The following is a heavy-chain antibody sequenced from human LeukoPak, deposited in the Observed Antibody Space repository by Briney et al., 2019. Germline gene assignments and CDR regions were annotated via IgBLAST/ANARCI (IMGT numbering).Heavy chain of an antibody. Sequence: GASVKVSCKASGGTFSSYAISWVRQAPGQGLEWMGGIIPIFGTANYAQKFQGRVTITADESTSTAYMELSSLRSEDTAVYYCARVGAVPAAMVGAFDIWGQGTMVTVSS. CDR3: ARVGAVPAAMVGAFDI. CDR2: IIPIFGTA. D-gene: IGHD2-2*01. J-gene: IGHJ3*02. CDR1: GGTFSSYA. V-gene: IGHV1-69*13.